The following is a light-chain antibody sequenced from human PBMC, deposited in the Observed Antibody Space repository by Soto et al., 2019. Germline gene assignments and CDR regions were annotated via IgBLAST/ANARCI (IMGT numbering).Light chain of an antibody. V-gene: IGLV2-14*01. J-gene: IGLJ2*01. CDR2: DVS. CDR3: SSYTSSSTLV. Sequence: QSALTQPASVSGSPGQSITISCTGTSSDVGGYNYVSWYQQHPGKAPKLMIYDVSNRPSGVSNRFSGSKSGNTASLTISGIKAEDEADYYCSSYTSSSTLVFGGGTQLTVL. CDR1: SSDVGGYNY.